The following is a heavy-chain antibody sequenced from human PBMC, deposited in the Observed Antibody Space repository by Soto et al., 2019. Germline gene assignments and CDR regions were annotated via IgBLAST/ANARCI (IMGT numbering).Heavy chain of an antibody. J-gene: IGHJ4*02. CDR1: GGTFSSYA. V-gene: IGHV1-69*01. CDR2: IIPIFGTA. CDR3: ARSEIVVVVAATPYFDS. D-gene: IGHD2-15*01. Sequence: QVQLVQSGAEVKKPGSSVKVSCKASGGTFSSYAISWVRQAPGQGLEWMGGIIPIFGTANYAQKFQGRVTITADEPRGTAYMELSSRRSEDTAVYYCARSEIVVVVAATPYFDSWGQGTLVTVSS.